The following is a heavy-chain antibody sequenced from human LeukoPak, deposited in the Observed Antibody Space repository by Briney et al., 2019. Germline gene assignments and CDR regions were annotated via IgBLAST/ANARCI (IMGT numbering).Heavy chain of an antibody. CDR1: GGTFSSYA. D-gene: IGHD3-22*01. CDR3: ARDGHYSDSSGYYRPRDWYFGL. Sequence: ASVKVSCKASGGTFSSYAFSWVRQAPGQGLEWMGRIIPILGIANYAQKFQGRVTITADKSTSTAYMELSSLRSEDTAVYYCARDGHYSDSSGYYRPRDWYFGLWGRGILVTVSS. CDR2: IIPILGIA. J-gene: IGHJ2*01. V-gene: IGHV1-69*04.